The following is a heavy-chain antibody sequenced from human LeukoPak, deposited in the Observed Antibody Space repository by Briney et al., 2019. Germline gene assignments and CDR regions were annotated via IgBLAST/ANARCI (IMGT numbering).Heavy chain of an antibody. V-gene: IGHV3-49*04. Sequence: GRSLRLSCTASGLTFGDYTMSWVRQAPGKGLEWVGFIRSRAYGGTTEYAASVKGRFTISRDDSKSIAYLQMNSLKTEDTAVYFCTRPHDYWGQGTLVTVSS. J-gene: IGHJ4*02. CDR3: TRPHDY. CDR2: IRSRAYGGTT. CDR1: GLTFGDYT.